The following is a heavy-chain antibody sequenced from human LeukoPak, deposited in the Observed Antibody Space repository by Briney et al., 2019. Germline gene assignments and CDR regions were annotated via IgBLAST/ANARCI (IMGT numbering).Heavy chain of an antibody. D-gene: IGHD4-17*01. CDR3: ARRAGEYSHPYDY. V-gene: IGHV3-53*01. CDR2: IYSGGNT. J-gene: IGHJ4*02. CDR1: GFTFSSYA. Sequence: GGSLRLSCAASGFTFSSYAMHWVRQAPGKGLEWVSFIYSGGNTHYSDSVKGRFTISRDNSKNTLYLQMNSLRADDTAVYYCARRAGEYSHPYDYWGQGTLVTVSS.